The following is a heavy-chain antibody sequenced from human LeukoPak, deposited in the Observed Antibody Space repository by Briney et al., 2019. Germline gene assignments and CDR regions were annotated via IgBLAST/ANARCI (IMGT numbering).Heavy chain of an antibody. CDR2: IYSNFGNT. V-gene: IGHV4-31*03. CDR3: ARENDRAFDI. Sequence: PSETLSPTCTVSGGSISSGGYYWTWIRQRPGKGLEWIGYIYSNFGNTYYNPSLKSRVTISVDTSKNQFSLKLSSVTAADTAVYYCARENDRAFDIWGQGTMVTVSS. J-gene: IGHJ3*02. CDR1: GGSISSGGYY.